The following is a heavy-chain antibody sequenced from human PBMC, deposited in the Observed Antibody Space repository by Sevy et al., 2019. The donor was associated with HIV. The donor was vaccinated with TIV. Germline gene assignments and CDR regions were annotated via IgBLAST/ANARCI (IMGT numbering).Heavy chain of an antibody. CDR1: GFTFSSYW. Sequence: GGSLRLSCAASGFTFSSYWMTWVRQAPGKGLEWVANIKKDGSEKYYVDSVKGRFTISRDNAKNSLYLQVNSLRAEDTAVYYCARDCNSNTCLWGLDVWGQGSTVTVSS. CDR3: ARDCNSNTCLWGLDV. V-gene: IGHV3-7*03. D-gene: IGHD2-2*01. CDR2: IKKDGSEK. J-gene: IGHJ6*02.